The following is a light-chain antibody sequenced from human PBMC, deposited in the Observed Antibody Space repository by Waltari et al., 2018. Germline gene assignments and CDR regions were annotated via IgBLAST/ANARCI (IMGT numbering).Light chain of an antibody. CDR2: DAA. CDR3: QQRSNWPLT. V-gene: IGKV3-11*01. CDR1: QSVSSY. J-gene: IGKJ4*01. Sequence: EIVLTQSPATLSLSPGERATLSCRASQSVSSYLAWYQQKPGQAPRLLIYDAATRATGIPARFSGSGSGKDFTLTISSLEPEDFAVYYCQQRSNWPLTFGGGTKVEIK.